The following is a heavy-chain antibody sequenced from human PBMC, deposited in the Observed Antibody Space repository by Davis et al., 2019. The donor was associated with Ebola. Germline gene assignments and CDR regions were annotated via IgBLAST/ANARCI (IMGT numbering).Heavy chain of an antibody. V-gene: IGHV3-7*03. Sequence: GGSLRLSCAASRFTFSSYWMSWVRQAPGKGLEWVANIKQDGSEKYYVDSVKGRFTISRDNAKNSLYLQMNSLRAEDTAVYYCAREPHDGPFDYWGQGTLVTVSS. CDR3: AREPHDGPFDY. CDR1: RFTFSSYW. J-gene: IGHJ4*02. CDR2: IKQDGSEK.